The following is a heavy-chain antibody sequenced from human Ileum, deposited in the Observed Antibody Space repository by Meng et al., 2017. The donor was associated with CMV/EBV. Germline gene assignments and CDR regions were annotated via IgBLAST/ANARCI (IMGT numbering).Heavy chain of an antibody. J-gene: IGHJ4*02. D-gene: IGHD3-3*01. CDR3: ARGGVENTILGY. CDR1: GGSINNYF. CDR2: FYNSGNI. V-gene: IGHV4-59*01. Sequence: HPPGSGPGLVKPSDTLSLTCTVSGGSINNYFWTWIRQSPGKALEWIGYFYNSGNIDYNSALKNRATISVDTSKNQFSLKLSSVTAADTAVYYCARGGVENTILGYWGQGTLVTVSS.